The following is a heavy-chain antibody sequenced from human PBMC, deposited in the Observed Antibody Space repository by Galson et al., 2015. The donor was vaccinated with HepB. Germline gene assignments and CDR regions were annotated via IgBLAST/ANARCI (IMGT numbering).Heavy chain of an antibody. CDR2: IYDDGSI. V-gene: IGHV4-59*08. J-gene: IGHJ4*02. CDR3: ARRMVGWGTSGTYYSFDY. Sequence: SETLSLTCTVSGGSIRSNYWSWIRQPPGKGLEWIGNIYDDGSINYNPSLKSRVTISVATSKEQFSLKLSSVTAADTAVYYCARRMVGWGTSGTYYSFDYWGQGTLVTVSS. D-gene: IGHD3-10*01. CDR1: GGSIRSNY.